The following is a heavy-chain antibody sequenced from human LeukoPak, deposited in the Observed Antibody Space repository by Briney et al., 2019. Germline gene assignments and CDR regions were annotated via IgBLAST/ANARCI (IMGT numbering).Heavy chain of an antibody. CDR3: AREGVGGYYGDIDY. D-gene: IGHD3-3*01. CDR2: INPNSGAT. V-gene: IGHV1-2*02. Sequence: GASVKVSCKASGFTXTAYFMHWVRQAPGQGLEWMGWINPNSGATNYAQKFQGRVTMTRDTSISTAYMELSRLSSDDTALYYCAREGVGGYYGDIDYWGQGTLVTVSS. J-gene: IGHJ4*02. CDR1: GFTXTAYF.